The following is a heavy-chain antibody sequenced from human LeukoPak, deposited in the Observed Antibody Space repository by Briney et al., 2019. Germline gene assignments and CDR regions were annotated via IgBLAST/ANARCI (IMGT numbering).Heavy chain of an antibody. Sequence: GGSLRLSCAASGFTFSSYAMTWVRQAPGKGLEWVSGISGSGGTTYYADSVKGRFTISRDNSKKTLYLQMNSLRVEDTAVYYCAKDPGYTSDWYNDYWGQGTLVTVSS. CDR3: AKDPGYTSDWYNDY. V-gene: IGHV3-23*01. D-gene: IGHD6-19*01. J-gene: IGHJ4*02. CDR1: GFTFSSYA. CDR2: ISGSGGTT.